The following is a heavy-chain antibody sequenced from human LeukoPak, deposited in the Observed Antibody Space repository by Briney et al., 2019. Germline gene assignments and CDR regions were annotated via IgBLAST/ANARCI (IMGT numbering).Heavy chain of an antibody. D-gene: IGHD3-10*01. CDR3: ARQTFGALYFDS. J-gene: IGHJ4*02. CDR1: GGSISSYY. CDR2: IYYSGST. V-gene: IGHV4-59*08. Sequence: SETLSLTCTVSGGSISSYYWSWIRQPPGKGLEWIGYIYYSGSTYYNPSLKSRVTISVDTSKNQFSLKLSSVTAADTAVYYCARQTFGALYFDSWGQGTLVTVSS.